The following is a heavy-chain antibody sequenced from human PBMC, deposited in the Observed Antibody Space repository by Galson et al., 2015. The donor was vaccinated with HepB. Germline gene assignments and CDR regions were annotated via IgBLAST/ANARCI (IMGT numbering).Heavy chain of an antibody. CDR1: GFTFSSYA. V-gene: IGHV3-30-3*01. D-gene: IGHD1-26*01. J-gene: IGHJ4*02. CDR2: ISYDGSNK. CDR3: AREWGEGFPPRYYFDY. Sequence: SLRLSCAASGFTFSSYAMHWVRQAPGKGLEWVAVISYDGSNKYYADSVKGRFTISRDNSKNTLYLQMNSLRAEDTAVYYCAREWGEGFPPRYYFDYWGQGTLVTVSS.